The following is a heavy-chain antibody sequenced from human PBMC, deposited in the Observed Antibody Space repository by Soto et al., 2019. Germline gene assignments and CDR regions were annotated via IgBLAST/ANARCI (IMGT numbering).Heavy chain of an antibody. CDR3: AKNGQPPYYYYGMDV. Sequence: QGQLVQSGAEVKKPGASVKVSCKASGYTFTRYGISWVRQAPGQGLEWMGWISGYNGDTKYAQKSQGRVTMTVDTSTTPASMELRSLTSDDRAVFYCAKNGQPPYYYYGMDVWGQGTTVTVSS. J-gene: IGHJ6*02. CDR2: ISGYNGDT. CDR1: GYTFTRYG. D-gene: IGHD2-8*01. V-gene: IGHV1-18*01.